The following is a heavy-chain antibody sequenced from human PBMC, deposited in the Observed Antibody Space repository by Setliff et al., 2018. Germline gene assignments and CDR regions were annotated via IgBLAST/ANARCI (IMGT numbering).Heavy chain of an antibody. D-gene: IGHD7-27*01. J-gene: IGHJ6*03. CDR3: ACIDWGGNFYNMDV. Sequence: GSLRLSCGASGFTFSKYWMYWVRQVPGKGLVWVSRISPDGTITNYADSVKGRFTISRDNAKYTLYLQMNSLRGEDTAVYFCACIDWGGNFYNMDVWSKGTAVTVSS. CDR1: GFTFSKYW. CDR2: ISPDGTIT. V-gene: IGHV3-74*01.